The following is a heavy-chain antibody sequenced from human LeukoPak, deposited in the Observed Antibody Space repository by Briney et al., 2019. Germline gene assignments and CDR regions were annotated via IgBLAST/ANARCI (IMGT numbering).Heavy chain of an antibody. J-gene: IGHJ5*02. CDR1: RFPCYPYC. CDR2: IFVGSYDGGTK. CDR3: ARGQTDANTKAKYNGFDT. Sequence: GVSLRLSCAASRFPCYPYCMLRQPPAPGKGWVGLVVIFVGSYDGGTKVYGGFVNGRVTFSRDTSNDTMFLQMNSLRPEDTAVYFWARGQTDANTKAKYNGFDTWGQGTQVTVSS. V-gene: IGHV3-30*03. D-gene: IGHD4/OR15-4a*01.